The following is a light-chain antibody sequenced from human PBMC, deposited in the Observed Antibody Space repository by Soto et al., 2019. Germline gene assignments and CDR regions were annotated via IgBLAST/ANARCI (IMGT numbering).Light chain of an antibody. CDR2: DAS. J-gene: IGKJ4*01. V-gene: IGKV3-11*01. CDR1: QSVGTY. Sequence: EIVLTQSPATLSLSPGERATLSCRASQSVGTYLVWYQQKPGQAPRLLIYDASSRATGIPARFSGSGSGTDFTLTISGLEPEDFAVYYCQQRTNWPPLTFGGGTKVEIK. CDR3: QQRTNWPPLT.